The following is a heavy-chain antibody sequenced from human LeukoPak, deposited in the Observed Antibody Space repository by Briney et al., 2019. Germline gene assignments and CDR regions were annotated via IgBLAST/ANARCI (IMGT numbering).Heavy chain of an antibody. J-gene: IGHJ3*02. Sequence: GGSLRLSCAASGFTFRSYAMHWVRQAPGKGLEWVAVTSYDGSNKDYADSVKGRFTISRDNSKNTLFLQMNSLRAEDTAVYYCAREIFNGFDIWGQGTMVTVSS. CDR1: GFTFRSYA. CDR3: AREIFNGFDI. V-gene: IGHV3-30-3*01. CDR2: TSYDGSNK.